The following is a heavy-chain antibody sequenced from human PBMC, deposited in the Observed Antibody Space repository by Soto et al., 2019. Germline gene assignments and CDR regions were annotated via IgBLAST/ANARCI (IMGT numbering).Heavy chain of an antibody. J-gene: IGHJ5*02. CDR3: ARDWRYISSSPGSNWFDP. D-gene: IGHD6-13*01. Sequence: SQTLSLTCAISGDSVSSNSAAWNWIRQSPSRGLEWLGRTYYRSKWYNDYAVSVKSRITINPDTSKNQSSLQLNSVTPEDTAVYYCARDWRYISSSPGSNWFDPWGQGTLVTVSS. V-gene: IGHV6-1*01. CDR1: GDSVSSNSAA. CDR2: TYYRSKWYN.